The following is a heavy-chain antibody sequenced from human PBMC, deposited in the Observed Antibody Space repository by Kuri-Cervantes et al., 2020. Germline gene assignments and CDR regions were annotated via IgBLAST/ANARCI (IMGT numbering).Heavy chain of an antibody. CDR2: ISSSSNYI. J-gene: IGHJ4*02. D-gene: IGHD2-21*02. Sequence: ETLSLTCAASGFIFSAYTINWVRQAPGEGLEWVSSISSSSNYIYYADSVKGRFTISRDNAKNSLFLQMNSLRAEDTAVYYCAREAFYCDDYWGQGTLVTVSS. CDR1: GFIFSAYT. V-gene: IGHV3-21*01. CDR3: AREAFYCDDY.